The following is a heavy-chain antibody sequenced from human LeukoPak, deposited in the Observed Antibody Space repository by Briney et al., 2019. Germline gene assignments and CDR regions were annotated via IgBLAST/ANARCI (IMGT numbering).Heavy chain of an antibody. D-gene: IGHD3-22*01. CDR3: ARYSYYDSSGHH. Sequence: SETLSLTCTVSGYSISSGYYWGWIRQPPGKGLEWIGSICHSGSTYYTPSLKSRVTISVDTSKNQFSLKLSSVTAADTAVYYCARYSYYDSSGHHWGQGTLVTVSS. CDR1: GYSISSGYY. CDR2: ICHSGST. V-gene: IGHV4-38-2*02. J-gene: IGHJ4*02.